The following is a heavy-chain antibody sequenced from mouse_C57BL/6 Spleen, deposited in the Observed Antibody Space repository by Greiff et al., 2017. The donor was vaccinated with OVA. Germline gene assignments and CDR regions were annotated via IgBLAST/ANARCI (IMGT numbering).Heavy chain of an antibody. D-gene: IGHD1-1*01. Sequence: EVQLQQSGPELVKPGASVKISCKASGYSFTDYNMNWVKQSTGKSLEWIGVIYPNYGTTSYNQKFKGKATLTVDQSSSTAYMQLNSLTSEDSAVYYCARGTFTTVVAKDFAYWGQGTLVTVSA. V-gene: IGHV1-39*01. CDR3: ARGTFTTVVAKDFAY. J-gene: IGHJ3*01. CDR2: IYPNYGTT. CDR1: GYSFTDYN.